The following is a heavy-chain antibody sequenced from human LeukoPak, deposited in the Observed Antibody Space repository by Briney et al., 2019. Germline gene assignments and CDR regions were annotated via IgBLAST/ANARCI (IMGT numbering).Heavy chain of an antibody. V-gene: IGHV1-2*02. CDR2: LNSYSGDT. CDR1: GYTFTRYY. Sequence: ASVKVSCKASGYTFTRYYMHCVRQAPGQRLEWGGWLNSYSGDTSYAQKFQGRVNMTRDTSSSTAYMELSRLTSDDTAVYYCARNIWFGESADAFDIWGQGTMVTASS. CDR3: ARNIWFGESADAFDI. J-gene: IGHJ3*02. D-gene: IGHD3-10*01.